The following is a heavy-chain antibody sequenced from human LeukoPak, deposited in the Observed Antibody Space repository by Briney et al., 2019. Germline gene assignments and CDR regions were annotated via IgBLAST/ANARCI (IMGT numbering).Heavy chain of an antibody. CDR2: IYSSGTT. D-gene: IGHD2-15*01. Sequence: SETLSLTCTVTGGAISGYYWSCSRQPPGQGLEWSGDIYSSGTTLYNPSLKNRVPMSVDTSRNQFSLQLSSVTAAATAVYYCARHDPVPLYQRGMDVWGQGTTVTVSS. CDR1: GGAISGYY. CDR3: ARHDPVPLYQRGMDV. J-gene: IGHJ6*02. V-gene: IGHV4-59*08.